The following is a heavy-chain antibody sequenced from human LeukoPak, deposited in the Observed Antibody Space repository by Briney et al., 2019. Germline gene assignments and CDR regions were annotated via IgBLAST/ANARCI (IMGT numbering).Heavy chain of an antibody. J-gene: IGHJ4*02. CDR3: ARGSTRGVVVVVAARSLYHFDY. V-gene: IGHV4-34*01. CDR1: GFTFSSYA. Sequence: GSLRLSCAASGFTFSSYAMTWVRQPPGKGLERIGEINHSGSTNYNPSLKSRVTISVDTSKNQFSLKLSSVTAADTAVYYCARGSTRGVVVVVAARSLYHFDYWGQGTLVTVSS. CDR2: INHSGST. D-gene: IGHD2-15*01.